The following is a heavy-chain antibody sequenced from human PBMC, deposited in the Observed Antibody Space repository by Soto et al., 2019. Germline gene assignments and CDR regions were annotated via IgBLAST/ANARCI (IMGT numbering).Heavy chain of an antibody. D-gene: IGHD3-16*01. J-gene: IGHJ4*02. V-gene: IGHV4-34*01. CDR2: INHSGST. Sequence: SETLPLTCAVYGGSFSGYYWSWIRQPPGKGLEWIGEINHSGSTNYNPSLKSRVTISVDTSKNQFSLKLSSVTAADTAVYYCAKVTSTVMPFYLGYWGQGTLDPVSP. CDR1: GGSFSGYY. CDR3: AKVTSTVMPFYLGY.